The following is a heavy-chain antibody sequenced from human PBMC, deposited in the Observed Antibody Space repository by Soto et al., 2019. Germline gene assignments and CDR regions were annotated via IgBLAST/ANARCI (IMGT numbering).Heavy chain of an antibody. CDR1: GLTFSNYG. CDR3: ARVGIVAITQLGWFDP. J-gene: IGHJ5*02. CDR2: IWPDGNIK. D-gene: IGHD5-12*01. V-gene: IGHV3-33*01. Sequence: QVQLMESGGGVVQPGRSLRLSCTAFGLTFSNYGIHWVRQAPGKGLEWTAVIWPDGNIKYYADSVKGRFTISRDNSKNTVYLQMNSLRDEDTAVYYCARVGIVAITQLGWFDPWGQGTLVTVSS.